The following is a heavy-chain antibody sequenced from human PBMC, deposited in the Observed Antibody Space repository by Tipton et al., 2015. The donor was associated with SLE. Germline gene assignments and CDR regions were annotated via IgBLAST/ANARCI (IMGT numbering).Heavy chain of an antibody. CDR3: ARLQGYGSGGSSEVDCNWFDP. V-gene: IGHV5-51*03. CDR2: IYPGESDT. D-gene: IGHD5-18*01. J-gene: IGHJ5*02. CDR1: GYSFTMYW. Sequence: QLVQSGAEVKKPGESLKISCKGSGYSFTMYWIGWVRQMPGKGLEWMGIIYPGESDTRYSPSFQGQVTISADKSISTAYLQWSSLKASDTAVYYCARLQGYGSGGSSEVDCNWFDPWGQGTLVTVSS.